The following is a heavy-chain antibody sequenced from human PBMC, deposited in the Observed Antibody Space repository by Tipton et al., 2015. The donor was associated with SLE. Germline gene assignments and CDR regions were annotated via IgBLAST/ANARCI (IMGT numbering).Heavy chain of an antibody. CDR3: ARSSSVRTLLWPTFAY. CDR1: GGSITTRSFY. V-gene: IGHV4-61*01. Sequence: TLPLTCIVSGGSITTRSFYWSWIRQPPGKGLEWIGYMYYSGSTNYNPSLKSRVTIFVDTSKNQISLKLSSVTAADTAVYFCARSSSVRTLLWPTFAYWGQGTLVTVSS. CDR2: MYYSGST. J-gene: IGHJ4*02. D-gene: IGHD2/OR15-2a*01.